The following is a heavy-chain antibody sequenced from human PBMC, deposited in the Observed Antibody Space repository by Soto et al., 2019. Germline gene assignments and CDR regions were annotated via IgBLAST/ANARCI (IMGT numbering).Heavy chain of an antibody. CDR1: GFTFSSYG. Sequence: QVQLVESGGGVVQPGRSLRLSCAASGFTFSSYGMHWVRQAPGKGLEWVAVISYDGSNKYYADSVKGRFTISRDNSKNTLYLQMNSLRAEDTAVYYCAKGGSGSYYSGDLPSDYWGQGTLVTVSS. D-gene: IGHD1-26*01. CDR2: ISYDGSNK. V-gene: IGHV3-30*18. J-gene: IGHJ4*02. CDR3: AKGGSGSYYSGDLPSDY.